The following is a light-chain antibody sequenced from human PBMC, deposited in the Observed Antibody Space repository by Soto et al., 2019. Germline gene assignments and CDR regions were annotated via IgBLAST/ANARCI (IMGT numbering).Light chain of an antibody. CDR3: QQYSSNSST. J-gene: IGKJ2*01. V-gene: IGKV1-5*01. CDR1: QSISSW. CDR2: DAS. Sequence: DIQMTKSPSTLSASVGDRVTITCRASQSISSWLSWYQQKPGKAPKLLIYDASSLESGVPSRFSRGGSGTEYTLTNRCVQPDEFASDYCQQYSSNSSTFDQVTKLDIK.